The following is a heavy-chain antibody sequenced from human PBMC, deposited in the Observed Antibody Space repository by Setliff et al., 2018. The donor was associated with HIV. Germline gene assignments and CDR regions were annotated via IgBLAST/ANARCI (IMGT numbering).Heavy chain of an antibody. D-gene: IGHD3-22*01. V-gene: IGHV4-31*03. Sequence: PSETLSLTCTVSGDSISSSDYFWTWIRQRPGKGLEWIGYIYHSGSTYYNPSLKSRLTMSVDTSKNQFSLKLSSVTAADTAVYYCASTTRITMIVVVPHPLDVWGKGTTVTVSS. J-gene: IGHJ6*04. CDR2: IYHSGST. CDR3: ASTTRITMIVVVPHPLDV. CDR1: GDSISSSDYF.